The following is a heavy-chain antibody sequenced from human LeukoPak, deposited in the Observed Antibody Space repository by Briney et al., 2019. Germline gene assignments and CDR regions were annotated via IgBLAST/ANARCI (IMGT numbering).Heavy chain of an antibody. J-gene: IGHJ4*02. Sequence: GESLKISCRGSGYSFTNYWIGWVRQMPGKGLEWMGIIYPGDSDTRYSPSFQGQVTISADKSISTAYLPWSSLKASDTAMYYCARFPYSSSLHFGYWGQGTLVTVSS. V-gene: IGHV5-51*01. CDR1: GYSFTNYW. CDR3: ARFPYSSSLHFGY. D-gene: IGHD6-13*01. CDR2: IYPGDSDT.